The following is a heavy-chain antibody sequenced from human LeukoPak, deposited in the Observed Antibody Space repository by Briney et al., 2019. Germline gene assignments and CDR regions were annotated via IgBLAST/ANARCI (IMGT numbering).Heavy chain of an antibody. V-gene: IGHV4-59*08. CDR1: GGSISSYY. D-gene: IGHD1-1*01. Sequence: SETLSLTCTVSGGSISSYYWSWIRQPPGKGLEWMGYIYYSGSTNYNPSLKSRVTISVDTSKNQFSLKLSSVTAADTAVYYCARLPGTVSYYYMDVWGKGTTVTVSS. J-gene: IGHJ6*03. CDR3: ARLPGTVSYYYMDV. CDR2: IYYSGST.